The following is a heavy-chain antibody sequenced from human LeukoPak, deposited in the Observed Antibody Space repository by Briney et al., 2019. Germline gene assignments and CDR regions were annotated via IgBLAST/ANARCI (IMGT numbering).Heavy chain of an antibody. CDR3: ARHQRASTVTTRNYYGMDV. J-gene: IGHJ6*02. D-gene: IGHD4-11*01. CDR2: IDPSDSYT. V-gene: IGHV5-10-1*01. CDR1: GYSFTSYW. Sequence: PGESLKISCKSSGYSFTSYWISWVRQMPGKGLEWMGRIDPSDSYTNYSPSFQGHVTISADKSISTAYLQWSSLKASDTAMYYCARHQRASTVTTRNYYGMDVWGQGTTVTVSS.